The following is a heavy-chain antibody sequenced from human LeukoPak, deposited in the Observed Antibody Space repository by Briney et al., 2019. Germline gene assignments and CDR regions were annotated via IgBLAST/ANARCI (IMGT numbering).Heavy chain of an antibody. CDR1: GYSFTSYW. CDR2: IYPGDSDT. V-gene: IGHV5-51*01. J-gene: IGHJ4*02. D-gene: IGHD3-16*02. Sequence: GESLKISCKGSGYSFTSYWIGWVRQMPGKGLEWMGIIYPGDSDTRYGPSFQGQVTISADKSIRTAYLQWSGLKATDTAMYYCARREGGITFGGVIVRGYYFDYWGQGTLVTVSS. CDR3: ARREGGITFGGVIVRGYYFDY.